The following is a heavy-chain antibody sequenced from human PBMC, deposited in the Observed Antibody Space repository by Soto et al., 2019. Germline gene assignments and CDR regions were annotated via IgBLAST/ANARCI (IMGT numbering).Heavy chain of an antibody. Sequence: QITLKESGPTLVKPTQTLTLTCTFSGFSLSASGVGVAWIRQPPGKALEWLALIFWNDDKLYTSSLRNRLTITKVTSKNPVILTLTNMEPEDAATYYFTHRVIGPAAPEIGSWCPATLVTVSS. J-gene: IGHJ4*02. D-gene: IGHD6-6*01. V-gene: IGHV2-5*01. CDR2: IFWNDDK. CDR3: THRVIGPAAPEIGS. CDR1: GFSLSASGVG.